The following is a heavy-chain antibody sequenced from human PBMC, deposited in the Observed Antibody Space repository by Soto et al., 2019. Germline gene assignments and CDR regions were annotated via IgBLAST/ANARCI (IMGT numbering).Heavy chain of an antibody. D-gene: IGHD2-15*01. J-gene: IGHJ4*02. CDR3: ARDYKRCVIDACYSPSDY. CDR2: IIPAHDIT. CDR1: GDTFSTYT. Sequence: QVQLVQSGAEVKRPGSSVRVSCKTSGDTFSTYTFTWVRQAPGQGLEWRGRIIPAHDITNYAQNFQGRVTIAADKSTNTAYMELSSLRSEDTAIYYCARDYKRCVIDACYSPSDYWGQGTLVTVSS. V-gene: IGHV1-69*08.